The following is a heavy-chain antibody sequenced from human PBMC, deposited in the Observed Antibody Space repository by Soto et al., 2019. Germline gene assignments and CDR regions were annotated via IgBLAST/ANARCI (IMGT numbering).Heavy chain of an antibody. V-gene: IGHV3-7*01. CDR1: GFTFSNYW. CDR3: ARDPGPNTPDY. J-gene: IGHJ4*02. D-gene: IGHD2-2*02. CDR2: MNQDGSQI. Sequence: EVQVVESGVGLVQPGGSLRLSCAVSGFTFSNYWMTWVRQAPGKGLEWVAYMNQDGSQIYYVDSLRGRFTISRDNAKNSLYLQMNSLRVDDTAVYYCARDPGPNTPDYWGQGTLVTVSS.